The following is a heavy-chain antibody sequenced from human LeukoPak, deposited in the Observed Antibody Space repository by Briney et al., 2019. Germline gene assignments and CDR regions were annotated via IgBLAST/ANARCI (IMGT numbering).Heavy chain of an antibody. CDR3: ARGTIFGVARLVSYMDV. CDR1: GYTFTSYG. CDR2: MNPNSGNT. J-gene: IGHJ6*03. D-gene: IGHD3-3*01. Sequence: GASVKVSCKASGYTFTSYGISWVRQATGQGLEWMGWMNPNSGNTGYAQKFQGRVTITRNTSISTAYMELSSLRSEDTAVYYCARGTIFGVARLVSYMDVWGKGTTVTVSS. V-gene: IGHV1-8*03.